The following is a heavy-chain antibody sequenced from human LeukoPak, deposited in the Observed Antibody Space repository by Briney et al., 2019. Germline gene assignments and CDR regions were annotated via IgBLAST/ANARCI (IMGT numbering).Heavy chain of an antibody. CDR1: GFTFSSYA. V-gene: IGHV3-23*01. J-gene: IGHJ4*02. CDR3: AKYSGSYYYPPNWDS. CDR2: ISGSGGST. D-gene: IGHD1-26*01. Sequence: GGSLRLSCAASGFTFSSYAMSWVRQAPGKGLEWVSAISGSGGSTYYADSVKGRFTLSRDYPKNTLYLQMNSLRAEDTAVYFCAKYSGSYYYPPNWDSWGQGTLVTVSS.